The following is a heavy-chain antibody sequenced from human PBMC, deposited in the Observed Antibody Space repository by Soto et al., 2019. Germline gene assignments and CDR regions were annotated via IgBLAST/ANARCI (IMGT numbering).Heavy chain of an antibody. CDR1: GFTFDDYA. D-gene: IGHD3-9*01. V-gene: IGHV3-9*01. Sequence: GGSLRLSCAASGFTFDDYAMHWVRQAPGKGLEWVSGISWNSGSIGYADSVKGRFTISRDNAKNSLYLQMNSLRAEDTALYYCAKALYYDILTGYPQDWGQGTLVTVSS. CDR3: AKALYYDILTGYPQD. J-gene: IGHJ4*02. CDR2: ISWNSGSI.